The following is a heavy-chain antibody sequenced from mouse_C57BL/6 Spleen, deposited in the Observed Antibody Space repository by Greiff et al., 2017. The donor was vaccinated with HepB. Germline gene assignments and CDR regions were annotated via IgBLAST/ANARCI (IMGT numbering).Heavy chain of an antibody. CDR2: ISGGGGNT. Sequence: EVQLVESGGGLVKPGGSLKLSCAASGFTFSSYTMSWVRQTPEKRLEWVATISGGGGNTYYPDSVKGRFTISRDNAKNTLYLQMSSLRSEDTALYYCARHYYGSSLYAMDYWGQGTSVTVSS. J-gene: IGHJ4*01. CDR3: ARHYYGSSLYAMDY. CDR1: GFTFSSYT. D-gene: IGHD1-1*01. V-gene: IGHV5-9*01.